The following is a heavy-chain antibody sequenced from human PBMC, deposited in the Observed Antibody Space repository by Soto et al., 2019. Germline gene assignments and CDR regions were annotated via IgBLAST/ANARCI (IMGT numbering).Heavy chain of an antibody. CDR1: GGSISSGGYY. Sequence: QVQLQESGPGLVKPSQTLSLTCTVSGGSISSGGYYWSWIRQHPGKGLEWIGYIYYSGSTYYNPSLKSRVTISVDTSKNQFSLKLNSVTAADTAVYYCARDFTDSSGPTLGMGVWGQGTTVTVSS. V-gene: IGHV4-31*03. CDR2: IYYSGST. D-gene: IGHD6-19*01. J-gene: IGHJ6*02. CDR3: ARDFTDSSGPTLGMGV.